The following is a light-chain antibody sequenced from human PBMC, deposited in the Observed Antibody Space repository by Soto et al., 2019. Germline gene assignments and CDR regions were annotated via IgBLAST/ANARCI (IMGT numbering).Light chain of an antibody. V-gene: IGKV1-39*01. CDR2: AAS. Sequence: DIQMTQSASSLSASVGDRVTITCRASQSISSYLNWYQQKPGKAPKLLIYAASSLQSGVPSRFSGSRSGPDFTLTISSLQPEDFATYYCQQSYSSPPTFGQGTKVDI. CDR3: QQSYSSPPT. J-gene: IGKJ1*01. CDR1: QSISSY.